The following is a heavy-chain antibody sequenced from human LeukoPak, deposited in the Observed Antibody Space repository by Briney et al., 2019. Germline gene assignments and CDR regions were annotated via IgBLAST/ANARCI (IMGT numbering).Heavy chain of an antibody. CDR1: GGSISSYY. CDR2: IYYSGST. D-gene: IGHD3-22*01. V-gene: IGHV4-59*08. J-gene: IGHJ3*02. Sequence: SETLSLTCTVSGGSISSYYWSWIRQPPGKGLEWIGYIYYSGSTNYNPSLKSRVTISVDTSKNQFSLKLSSVTAADTAVYYCARHYYDSSGYSEDASDIWGQGTMVTVSS. CDR3: ARHYYDSSGYSEDASDI.